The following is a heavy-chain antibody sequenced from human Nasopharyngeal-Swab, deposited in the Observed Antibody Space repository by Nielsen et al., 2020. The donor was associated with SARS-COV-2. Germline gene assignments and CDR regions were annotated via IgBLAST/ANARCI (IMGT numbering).Heavy chain of an antibody. Sequence: SETLSLSCAVYGGSLNNYWWSWIRQTPGKGLEWIGEIYHRGTTNYNPSLKRRVTISVDTSKNQFSLELISVTAADTAVYYCARHIRGWDAFDIWGQGTTVTVSS. V-gene: IGHV4-34*01. CDR2: IYHRGTT. J-gene: IGHJ3*02. CDR3: ARHIRGWDAFDI. CDR1: GGSLNNYW. D-gene: IGHD6-19*01.